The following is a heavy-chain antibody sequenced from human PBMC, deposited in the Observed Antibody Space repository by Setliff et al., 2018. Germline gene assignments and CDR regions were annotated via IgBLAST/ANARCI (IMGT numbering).Heavy chain of an antibody. CDR1: GGSISTYY. J-gene: IGHJ6*03. D-gene: IGHD3-3*01. V-gene: IGHV4-59*08. CDR3: ARMSGFQYMDV. CDR2: VYYSGTT. Sequence: SETLSLTCTVSGGSISTYYWSWIRQPPGKGLEFIGYVYYSGTTNYDPSLKSRVTISLDTSKSQFSLKLTSVTAADTAVYYCARMSGFQYMDVWGKGTTVTVSS.